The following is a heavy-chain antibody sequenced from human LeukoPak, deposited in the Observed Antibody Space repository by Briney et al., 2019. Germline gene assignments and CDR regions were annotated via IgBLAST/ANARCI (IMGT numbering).Heavy chain of an antibody. CDR1: GGSISNSDYY. D-gene: IGHD2-15*01. J-gene: IGHJ4*02. CDR3: TRVGSCSGGSCYYRLFDY. Sequence: SQTLSLTCTVSGGSISNSDYYWSWVRQHPGKGLEWIGYIYYSGSTYYNPSLRSRVSISVDTSKNQFSLKLSSVTAADTAVYSCTRVGSCSGGSCYYRLFDYCGQGTLVTVSS. V-gene: IGHV4-31*03. CDR2: IYYSGST.